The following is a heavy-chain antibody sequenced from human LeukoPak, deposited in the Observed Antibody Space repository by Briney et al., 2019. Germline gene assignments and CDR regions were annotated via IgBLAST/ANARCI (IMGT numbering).Heavy chain of an antibody. J-gene: IGHJ4*02. CDR1: GFTVSSYY. Sequence: GGSLRLSCAASGFTVSSYYMSWVRQAPGKGLEWVSVIYSGGSTYYADSVKGRFTISRDNSKNTLYLQMNSLRAEDTAVYYCARNRYDILTGYSAFDYWAREPWSPSPQ. D-gene: IGHD3-9*01. CDR2: IYSGGST. CDR3: ARNRYDILTGYSAFDY. V-gene: IGHV3-53*01.